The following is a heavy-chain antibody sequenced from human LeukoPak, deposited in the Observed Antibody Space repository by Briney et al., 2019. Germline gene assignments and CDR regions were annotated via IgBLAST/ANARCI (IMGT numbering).Heavy chain of an antibody. D-gene: IGHD3-22*01. CDR2: INPNSGGT. CDR3: ASRYYDIDY. CDR1: GYTFIGSY. J-gene: IGHJ4*02. V-gene: IGHV1-2*06. Sequence: GASVKVSCKASGYTFIGSYMHWVRQAPGQGLEWMGRINPNSGGTNYAQKFQGRVTMSTETSISTAYMELSRLRSDDTAVYYCASRYYDIDYWGQGTLVTVSS.